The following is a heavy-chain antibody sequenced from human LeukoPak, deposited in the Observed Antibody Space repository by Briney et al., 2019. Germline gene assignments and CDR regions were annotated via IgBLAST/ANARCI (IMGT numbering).Heavy chain of an antibody. J-gene: IGHJ4*02. Sequence: GSLRLSCAASGFTFSSYAMSWVRQAPGKGLEWVSAISGSGGSTYYADSVKGRFTISRDNSKNTLYLQMNSLRAEDTAVYYCAKAAQYCSGGSCYYDFDYWGQGTLVTVSS. V-gene: IGHV3-23*01. CDR1: GFTFSSYA. CDR3: AKAAQYCSGGSCYYDFDY. D-gene: IGHD2-15*01. CDR2: ISGSGGST.